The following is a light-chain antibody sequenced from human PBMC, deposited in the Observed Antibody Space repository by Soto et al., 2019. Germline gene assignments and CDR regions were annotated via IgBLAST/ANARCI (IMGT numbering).Light chain of an antibody. CDR1: SNDIGGYNS. V-gene: IGLV2-11*01. CDR2: DVT. Sequence: QSVLTQPHSVSGSPGQSVTISCTGTSNDIGGYNSVSWYQRHPGKAPKLIIYDVTKRPSGVPDRFSGSKSGDTASLTISGLQSEDEAEYYCCSYAGMHTFVIFGAGTKLTVL. CDR3: CSYAGMHTFVI. J-gene: IGLJ2*01.